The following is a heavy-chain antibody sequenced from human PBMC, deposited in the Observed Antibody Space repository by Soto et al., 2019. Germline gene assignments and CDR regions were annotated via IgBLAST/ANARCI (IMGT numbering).Heavy chain of an antibody. Sequence: PSETLSLTCTVSGASISSGDYYWTWIRQPPGKGLEWIGSIYYSGNTYYNPSLKSRVTISVDPSNNQFSLKLSSVTAADTAVYYCARASYDRSTYYLDYWGLGTLVTVSS. J-gene: IGHJ4*02. V-gene: IGHV4-30-4*01. CDR3: ARASYDRSTYYLDY. CDR2: IYYSGNT. CDR1: GASISSGDYY. D-gene: IGHD3-22*01.